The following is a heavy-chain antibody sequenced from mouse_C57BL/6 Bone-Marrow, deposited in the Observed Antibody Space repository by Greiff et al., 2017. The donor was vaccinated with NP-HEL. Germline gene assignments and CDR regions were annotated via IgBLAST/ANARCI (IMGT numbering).Heavy chain of an antibody. CDR3: ASTGGPFRYFDV. V-gene: IGHV5-9*01. CDR2: ISGGGGNT. CDR1: GFTFSSYT. Sequence: EVQRVESGGGLVKPGGSLKLSCAASGFTFSSYTMSWVRQTPEKRLEWVATISGGGGNTYYPDSVKGRFTISRDNAKNTLYLQMSSLRSEDTALYYCASTGGPFRYFDVWGTGTTVTVSS. J-gene: IGHJ1*03.